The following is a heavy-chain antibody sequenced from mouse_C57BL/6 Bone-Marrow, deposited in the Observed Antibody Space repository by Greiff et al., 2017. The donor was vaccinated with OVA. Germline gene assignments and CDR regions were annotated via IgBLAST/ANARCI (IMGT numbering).Heavy chain of an antibody. V-gene: IGHV1-52*01. Sequence: QVQLKQPGAELVRPGSSVKLSCKASGYTFTSYWMHWVKQRPIQGLEWIGNIDPSDSETHYNQKFKDKATLTVDKSSSTAYMQLSSLTSEDSAVYYCARDYYGRLFAYWGQETLVTVSA. CDR1: GYTFTSYW. D-gene: IGHD1-1*01. J-gene: IGHJ3*01. CDR2: IDPSDSET. CDR3: ARDYYGRLFAY.